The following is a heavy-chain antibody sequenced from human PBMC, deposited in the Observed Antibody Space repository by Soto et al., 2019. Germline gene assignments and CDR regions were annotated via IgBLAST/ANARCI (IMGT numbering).Heavy chain of an antibody. CDR1: GGTFSSYV. J-gene: IGHJ6*02. D-gene: IGHD3-3*01. CDR2: IIPIFGTA. Sequence: ASVKVSCKASGGTFSSYVISWVRQAPGQGLEWMGGIIPIFGTANYAQKFQGRVTITADESTSTAYMELSSLRSEDTAVYYCARKEPASDFWSGHYGPCYYYGMDVWGQGTTVTVSS. CDR3: ARKEPASDFWSGHYGPCYYYGMDV. V-gene: IGHV1-69*13.